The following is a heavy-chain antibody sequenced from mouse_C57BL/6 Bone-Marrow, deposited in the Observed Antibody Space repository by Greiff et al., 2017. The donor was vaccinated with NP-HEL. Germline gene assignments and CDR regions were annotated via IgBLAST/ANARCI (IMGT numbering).Heavy chain of an antibody. V-gene: IGHV1-18*01. Sequence: VQLQQSGPELVKPGASVKIPCKASGYTFTDYNMDWVKQSHGKSLEWIGDINPNNGGTIYNQKFKGKATLTVDKSSSTAYMELRSLTSEDTAVYYCARRSTTVVATRYFDVWGTGTTVTVSS. J-gene: IGHJ1*03. CDR1: GYTFTDYN. D-gene: IGHD1-1*01. CDR3: ARRSTTVVATRYFDV. CDR2: INPNNGGT.